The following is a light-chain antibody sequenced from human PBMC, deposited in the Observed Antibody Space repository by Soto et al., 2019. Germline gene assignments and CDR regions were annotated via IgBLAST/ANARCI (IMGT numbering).Light chain of an antibody. CDR1: RSDFVCYYY. V-gene: IGLV2-8*01. CDR2: ALS. CDR3: SSYAGSNNLI. J-gene: IGLJ2*01. Sequence: QCLPSLPPSASGSPGQSVTCSCTGTRSDFVCYYYVSDYEQHPGKAPKFMIHALSRRPSGVPDRFSGSKSRNMASLTVSGLPAEDEADYYCSSYAGSNNLIFGGGTKVTVL.